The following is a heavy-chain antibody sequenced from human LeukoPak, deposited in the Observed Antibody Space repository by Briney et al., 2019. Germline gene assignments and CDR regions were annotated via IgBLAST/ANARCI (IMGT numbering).Heavy chain of an antibody. CDR2: IYHSGDT. CDR3: ARHQWHYYYYMGV. Sequence: SETLSLTCTVSGGSISSSSYYWGWIRQPPGKGLEWIGSIYHSGDTYYNPSLKSRRVTISVDTSKNQFSLRLSSVTAADTAVYYCARHQWHYYYYMGVWGKGSTVTVSS. D-gene: IGHD6-19*01. J-gene: IGHJ6*03. CDR1: GGSISSSSYY. V-gene: IGHV4-39*01.